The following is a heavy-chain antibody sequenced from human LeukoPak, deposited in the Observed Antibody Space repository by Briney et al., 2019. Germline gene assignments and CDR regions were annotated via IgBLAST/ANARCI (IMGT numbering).Heavy chain of an antibody. V-gene: IGHV5-51*01. J-gene: IGHJ1*01. D-gene: IGHD6-13*01. CDR3: ARRAVAAAGENAEYFQH. Sequence: GESLKISCKGSGYSFTSSWIAWVRQMPGKGLEWMGIIYPGDSDTRYSPSFQGQVTISADKSITTAYLQWSSLKASDTAIYYCARRAVAAAGENAEYFQHWGQGTLVTVSS. CDR1: GYSFTSSW. CDR2: IYPGDSDT.